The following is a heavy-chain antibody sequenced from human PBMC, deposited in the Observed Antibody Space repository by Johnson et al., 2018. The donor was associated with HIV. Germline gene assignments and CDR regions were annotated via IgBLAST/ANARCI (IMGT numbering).Heavy chain of an antibody. J-gene: IGHJ3*02. CDR3: ARCRGALDI. D-gene: IGHD3-16*01. V-gene: IGHV3-7*05. CDR1: GFTFSSFW. Sequence: VQLVESGGGLVQPGGSLRLSCAASGFTFSSFWMSWVRQAPGKGLEWVATIKPDGSENYYVDSVKGRFTISRDNAKNSLYLQMNSLRAEDTALYFCARCRGALDIWGQGTMVTVSS. CDR2: IKPDGSEN.